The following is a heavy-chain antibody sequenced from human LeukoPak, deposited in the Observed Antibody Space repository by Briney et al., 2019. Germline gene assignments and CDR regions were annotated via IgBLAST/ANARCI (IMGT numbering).Heavy chain of an antibody. J-gene: IGHJ6*02. D-gene: IGHD2-2*01. Sequence: PSETLSLTCTVSGGSISSSSYYWGWIRQPPGKGLEWIGSIYYSGSTYYNPSLKSRVTISVDTSKNQFSLKLSSVTAADTAVYYCARLGVGYCSSTSCSHAEYYYYGMDVWGQGTTVTVSS. CDR2: IYYSGST. V-gene: IGHV4-39*07. CDR3: ARLGVGYCSSTSCSHAEYYYYGMDV. CDR1: GGSISSSSYY.